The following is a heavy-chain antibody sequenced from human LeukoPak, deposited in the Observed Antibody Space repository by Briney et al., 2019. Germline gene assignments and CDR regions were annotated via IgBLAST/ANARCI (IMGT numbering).Heavy chain of an antibody. CDR1: GFTFSSYA. CDR2: ISYDGSNK. V-gene: IGHV3-30*04. J-gene: IGHJ4*02. Sequence: PGGSLRLSCAASGFTFSSYAMHWVRQAPGKGLEWVAVISYDGSNKYYADSVKGRFTISRDNSKNTLYLQMNSLRAEDTAVYYCARLLHYYGSGSYFGYWGQGTLVTVSS. CDR3: ARLLHYYGSGSYFGY. D-gene: IGHD3-10*01.